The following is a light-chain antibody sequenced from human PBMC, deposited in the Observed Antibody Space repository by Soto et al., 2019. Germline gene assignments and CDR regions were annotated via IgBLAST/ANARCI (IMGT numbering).Light chain of an antibody. Sequence: DIQMTQSPSSLSASVVDRVTITCRASQSISSYVNWYQQKPGKAPKLLIYAASSLQSGVPSRFSGSGSGTDFTLTISSLQPEDFATYYCQQSYSTRWTFGQGTKVDIK. V-gene: IGKV1-39*01. CDR1: QSISSY. CDR3: QQSYSTRWT. CDR2: AAS. J-gene: IGKJ1*01.